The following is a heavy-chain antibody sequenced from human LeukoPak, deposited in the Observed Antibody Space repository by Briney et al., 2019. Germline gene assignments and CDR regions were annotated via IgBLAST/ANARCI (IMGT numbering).Heavy chain of an antibody. CDR2: IYYSGST. CDR1: GGSISSSDYY. V-gene: IGHV4-39*01. CDR3: ARQGGDYINGGYFYYYYYMDV. Sequence: PSETLSLTCTVSGGSISSSDYYWGWIRQLPGKGLEWIGSIYYSGSTYYNPPLKSRVTISIATSKNQFSLKLTSVTAADTAVYYCARQGGDYINGGYFYYYYYMDVWGKGTTVTVSS. D-gene: IGHD4-11*01. J-gene: IGHJ6*03.